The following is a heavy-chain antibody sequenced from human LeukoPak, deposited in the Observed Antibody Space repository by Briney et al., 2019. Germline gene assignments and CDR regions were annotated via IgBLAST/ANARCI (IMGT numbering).Heavy chain of an antibody. CDR1: GGSISSYY. J-gene: IGHJ6*03. CDR2: IYYSGST. Sequence: SGTLSLTCTVSGGSISSYYWSWIRQPPGKGLEWIGYIYYSGSTNYNPSLKSRVTISVDTSKNQFSLKLSSVTAADTAVYYCATLAAAGPYYYYYMDVWGKGTTVTVSS. V-gene: IGHV4-59*01. D-gene: IGHD6-13*01. CDR3: ATLAAAGPYYYYYMDV.